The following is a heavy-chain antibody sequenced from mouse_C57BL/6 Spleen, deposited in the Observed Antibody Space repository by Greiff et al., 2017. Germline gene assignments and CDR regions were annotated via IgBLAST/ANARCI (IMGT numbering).Heavy chain of an antibody. CDR3: ARIYYGYDVWYFDV. V-gene: IGHV1-80*01. D-gene: IGHD2-2*01. J-gene: IGHJ1*03. CDR1: GYAFSSYW. CDR2: IYPGDGDT. Sequence: VQLQQSGAELVKPGASVKISCKASGYAFSSYWMNWVKQRPGKGLEWIGQIYPGDGDTNYNGKFKGKATLTADKSSSTAYMQLSSLTSEDSAVYFCARIYYGYDVWYFDVWGTGTTVTVSS.